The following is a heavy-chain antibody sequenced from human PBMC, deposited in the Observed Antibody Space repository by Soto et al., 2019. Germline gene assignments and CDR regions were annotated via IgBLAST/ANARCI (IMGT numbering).Heavy chain of an antibody. CDR2: IYPGDSDT. D-gene: IGHD6-19*01. Sequence: EVQLVQSGAEVKKPGESLKISCKGSGYSFTSYWIGWVRQMPGKGLEWMGIIYPGDSDTRYSPSFQGQVTISADKSISTAYLQWSSLKASDTAMYYCARQSCYFSSGWSYYYYYYMDVWGKGTTVTVSS. CDR1: GYSFTSYW. CDR3: ARQSCYFSSGWSYYYYYYMDV. J-gene: IGHJ6*03. V-gene: IGHV5-51*01.